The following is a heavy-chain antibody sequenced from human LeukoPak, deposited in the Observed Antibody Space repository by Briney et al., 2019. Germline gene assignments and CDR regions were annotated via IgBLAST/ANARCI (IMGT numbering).Heavy chain of an antibody. V-gene: IGHV5-51*01. Sequence: GESLKISCKGSGYSFTNYWVGWVRQMPGKGLEWMGIIYPGDSDTRCSPSFQGQVTISADKSISTAYLQWSSLKASDTAMYYCATSSQHDAFDIWGQGTMVTVSS. CDR2: IYPGDSDT. J-gene: IGHJ3*02. CDR1: GYSFTNYW. CDR3: ATSSQHDAFDI. D-gene: IGHD2-2*01.